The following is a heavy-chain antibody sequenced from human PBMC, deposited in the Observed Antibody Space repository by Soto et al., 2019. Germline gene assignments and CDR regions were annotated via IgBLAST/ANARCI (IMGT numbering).Heavy chain of an antibody. CDR1: GRTFSSYA. J-gene: IGHJ4*02. CDR2: IIPIFGTA. V-gene: IGHV1-69*13. D-gene: IGHD6-13*01. Sequence: GVSVKVSCKASGRTFSSYAISWVRQAPGQGLEWMGGIIPIFGTANYAQKFQGRVTITADESTSTAYMELSSLRSEDTAVYYCARAALGAIAAAGTLFDYWGQGTLVTVSS. CDR3: ARAALGAIAAAGTLFDY.